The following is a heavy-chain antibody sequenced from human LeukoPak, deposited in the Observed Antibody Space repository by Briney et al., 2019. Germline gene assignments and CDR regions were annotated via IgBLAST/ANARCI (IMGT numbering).Heavy chain of an antibody. CDR3: ARDTEKTVAGTFDY. V-gene: IGHV3-7*01. J-gene: IGHJ4*02. Sequence: GGSLRLSCVASGFPFSSYWMTWVRQAPGKGLEWVANIKQDGSKKSYVDSVKGRFTISRDNAKNSLYLQMNSLRAEDTAVYYCARDTEKTVAGTFDYWGQGILVTVSS. CDR1: GFPFSSYW. CDR2: IKQDGSKK. D-gene: IGHD6-19*01.